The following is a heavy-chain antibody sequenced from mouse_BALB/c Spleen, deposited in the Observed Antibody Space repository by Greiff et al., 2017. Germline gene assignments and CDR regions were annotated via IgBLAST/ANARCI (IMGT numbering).Heavy chain of an antibody. CDR2: IWAGGST. Sequence: VQLVESGPGLVAPSQSLSITCTVSGFSLTSYGVHWVRQPPGKGLEWLGVIWAGGSTNYNSALMSRLSISKDNSKSQVFLKMNSLQTDDTAMYYCARDLTTATYYAMDYWGQGTSVTVSS. D-gene: IGHD1-2*01. J-gene: IGHJ4*01. V-gene: IGHV2-9*02. CDR3: ARDLTTATYYAMDY. CDR1: GFSLTSYG.